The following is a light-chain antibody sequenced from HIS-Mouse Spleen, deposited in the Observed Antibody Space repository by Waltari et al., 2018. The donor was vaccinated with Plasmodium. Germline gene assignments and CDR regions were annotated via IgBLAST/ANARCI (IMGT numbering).Light chain of an antibody. CDR3: QQYNNWPRGT. V-gene: IGKV3-15*01. CDR2: GAS. CDR1: QSVSSN. J-gene: IGKJ1*01. Sequence: ELVMKQSPATLSVSPGERATLPCRASQSVSSNLAWYQQKPGQAPRLLIYGASTRATGIPARFSGSGSGTEFTLTISSMQSEDFAVYYCQQYNNWPRGTFGQGTKVEIK.